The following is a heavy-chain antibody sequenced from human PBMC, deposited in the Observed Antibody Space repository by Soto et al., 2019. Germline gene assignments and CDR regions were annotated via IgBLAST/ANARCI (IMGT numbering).Heavy chain of an antibody. CDR3: ARDRPYYDSSGNAFDI. Sequence: LRLSCAASGFTFSSYGMHWVRQAPGKGLEWVAVIWYDGSNKYYADSVKGRFTISRDNSKNTLYLQMNSLRAEDTAVYYCARDRPYYDSSGNAFDIWGQGTMVTVSS. CDR1: GFTFSSYG. CDR2: IWYDGSNK. J-gene: IGHJ3*02. V-gene: IGHV3-33*01. D-gene: IGHD3-22*01.